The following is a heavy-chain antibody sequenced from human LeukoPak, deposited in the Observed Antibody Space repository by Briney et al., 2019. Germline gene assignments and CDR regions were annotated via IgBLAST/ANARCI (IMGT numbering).Heavy chain of an antibody. V-gene: IGHV3-7*04. CDR2: IEQDGSEK. Sequence: PGGSLRLSCAASGFTFSTYGMHWVRQAPGKGLEWVANIEQDGSEKYYVDSVKGRFTISRDNAKNSLYLQMNSLRAEDTAVYHCARDDYGSGSLTYWGQGTLVTVSS. J-gene: IGHJ4*02. CDR1: GFTFSTYG. CDR3: ARDDYGSGSLTY. D-gene: IGHD3-10*01.